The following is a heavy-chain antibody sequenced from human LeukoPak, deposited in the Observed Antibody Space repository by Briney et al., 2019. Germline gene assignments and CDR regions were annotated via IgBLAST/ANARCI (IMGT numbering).Heavy chain of an antibody. D-gene: IGHD1-26*01. CDR3: ASPNPSQSGSYVY. CDR1: GGTFSRYA. Sequence: SVKVSCKASGGTFSRYAISWVRQAPGQGLEWMGGIIPIFGTANYAQKFQGRVTITADESTSTAYMELSSLRSEDTAVYYCASPNPSQSGSYVYWGQGTLVTVSS. CDR2: IIPIFGTA. V-gene: IGHV1-69*01. J-gene: IGHJ4*02.